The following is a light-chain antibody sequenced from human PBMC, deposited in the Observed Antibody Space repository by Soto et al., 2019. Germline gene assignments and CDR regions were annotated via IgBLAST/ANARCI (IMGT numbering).Light chain of an antibody. V-gene: IGKV3-15*01. J-gene: IGKJ1*01. CDR3: HQYYTWPRT. Sequence: EIVMTQSPVTLSVSPGERATLSCRASQTVTTVLAWYQQKPGQAPRLVIHGASTRATDFPARFSGSGSGTEFTLTISSLQSEGIAVYYCHQYYTWPRTFGQGTKVEIK. CDR1: QTVTTV. CDR2: GAS.